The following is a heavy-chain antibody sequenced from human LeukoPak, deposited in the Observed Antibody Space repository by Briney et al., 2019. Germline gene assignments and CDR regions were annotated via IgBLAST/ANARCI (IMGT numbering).Heavy chain of an antibody. CDR3: AKQVGSGWYYFDY. CDR1: GFTFSSYA. Sequence: GGSLRLSCAASGFTFSSYAMSWVRQAPGKGLEWGSAISGSGGSTYYADSVKGRFTISRDNSKNTLYLQMNSLRAEDTAVYYCAKQVGSGWYYFDYWGQGTLVTVSS. J-gene: IGHJ4*02. CDR2: ISGSGGST. V-gene: IGHV3-23*01. D-gene: IGHD6-19*01.